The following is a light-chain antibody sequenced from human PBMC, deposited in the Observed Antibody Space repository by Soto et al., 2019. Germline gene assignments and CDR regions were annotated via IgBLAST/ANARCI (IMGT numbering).Light chain of an antibody. CDR2: GAS. V-gene: IGKV3-20*01. CDR1: QSVGSN. CDR3: QQYGSSPRT. Sequence: ELVLTQSPVTLSLSPGERATLSCRASQSVGSNLAWYQQKPGQAPRLLIYGASSRATGVPDRFSGSGSGTDFTLTISRLEPEDFAVYYCQQYGSSPRTFGQGTKVDI. J-gene: IGKJ1*01.